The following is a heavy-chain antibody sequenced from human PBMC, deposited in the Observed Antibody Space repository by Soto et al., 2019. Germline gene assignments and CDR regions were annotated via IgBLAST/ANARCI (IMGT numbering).Heavy chain of an antibody. J-gene: IGHJ4*02. CDR2: IYHSGTT. Sequence: PSETLSLTCAVSGGSIRSGNWWSWVRQPPGKGLEWIGEIYHSGTTNYNPSLTSRVTISVDTSKNQFSLKLSSVTAADTAVYYCARHRYSYGVYYFDYWGQGTLVTVSS. V-gene: IGHV4-4*02. CDR3: ARHRYSYGVYYFDY. D-gene: IGHD5-18*01. CDR1: GGSIRSGNW.